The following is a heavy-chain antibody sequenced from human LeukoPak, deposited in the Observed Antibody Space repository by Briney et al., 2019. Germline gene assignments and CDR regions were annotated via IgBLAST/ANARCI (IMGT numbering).Heavy chain of an antibody. D-gene: IGHD5-12*01. V-gene: IGHV3-30-3*01. Sequence: PGGSLRLSCAASGFTFSDFWMHWVRQAPGKGLEWVAVISYDGSNKYYADSVKGRFTISRDNSKNTLYLQMNSLRAEDTAVYYCARKRGYSGYDYYYYYYYMDVWGKGTTVTVSS. J-gene: IGHJ6*03. CDR2: ISYDGSNK. CDR3: ARKRGYSGYDYYYYYYYMDV. CDR1: GFTFSDFW.